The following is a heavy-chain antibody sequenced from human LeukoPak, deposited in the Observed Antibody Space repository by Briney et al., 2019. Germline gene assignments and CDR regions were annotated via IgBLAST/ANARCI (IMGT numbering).Heavy chain of an antibody. Sequence: ASVKVSCKSSRYTFSTYKMHWVRQAPGQGLEWMGLINPTGGSTDSAQKFHDRVTMTIDTSTTTVYMELSSLTSEDTAVYYCARDSWKWSFDYWGQGTLVTVSS. V-gene: IGHV1-46*01. D-gene: IGHD1-1*01. CDR2: INPTGGST. CDR3: ARDSWKWSFDY. CDR1: RYTFSTYK. J-gene: IGHJ4*02.